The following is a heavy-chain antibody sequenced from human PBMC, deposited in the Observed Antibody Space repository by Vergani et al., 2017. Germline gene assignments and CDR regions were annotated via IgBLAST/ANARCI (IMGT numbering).Heavy chain of an antibody. V-gene: IGHV3-23*01. CDR3: AKGVESSVYYYYGVDV. D-gene: IGHD3-22*01. J-gene: IGHJ6*02. CDR1: GFTFSSYA. CDR2: ISGSGGRT. Sequence: EVQLLESGGGLVQPGGSLRLSCAASGFTFSSYAMSWVRQAPGKGLEWVSGISGSGGRTDYADSVKGRFTISRDNSKNTLYLQMNSLRDEDMAVYYCAKGVESSVYYYYGVDVWGQGTAVTVSS.